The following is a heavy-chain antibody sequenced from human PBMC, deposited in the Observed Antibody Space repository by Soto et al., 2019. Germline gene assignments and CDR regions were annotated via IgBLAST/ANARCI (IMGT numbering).Heavy chain of an antibody. J-gene: IGHJ4*02. Sequence: ASVKVSCKASGGTFSSYAISWVRQAPGQRLEWMGWINAGNGNTKYSQKFQGRVTITRDTSASTAYMELSSLRSEDTAVYYCARDPWFIYWGQGTLVTVSS. CDR1: GGTFSSYA. D-gene: IGHD2-8*01. CDR3: ARDPWFIY. V-gene: IGHV1-3*01. CDR2: INAGNGNT.